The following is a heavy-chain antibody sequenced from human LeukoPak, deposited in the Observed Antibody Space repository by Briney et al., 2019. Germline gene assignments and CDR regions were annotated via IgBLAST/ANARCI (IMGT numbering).Heavy chain of an antibody. CDR1: GFTFSSYS. Sequence: GGSLRLSCAASGFTFSSYSMNWVRQAPGKGLEWVSSISSSSSYIYYADSVKGRFTISRDNAKNSLYLQMNSLRAEDTAVYYCARDLVPAAMVVYYYGMDVWGQGTTVTVS. CDR2: ISSSSSYI. V-gene: IGHV3-21*01. J-gene: IGHJ6*02. D-gene: IGHD2-2*01. CDR3: ARDLVPAAMVVYYYGMDV.